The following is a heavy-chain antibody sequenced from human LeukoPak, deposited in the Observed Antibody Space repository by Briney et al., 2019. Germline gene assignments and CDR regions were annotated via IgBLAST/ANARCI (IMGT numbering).Heavy chain of an antibody. V-gene: IGHV4-39*01. Sequence: SETLSLTCTVSGGSISSSAYYWGWIRQPPGEGLEWIGSIYYSGSTSYNPSLMSQVTISVDASRSQFFLELNSVTAADTAVYYCARYPPGYFDYWGQGTLVTVSS. J-gene: IGHJ4*02. CDR2: IYYSGST. CDR1: GGSISSSAYY. CDR3: ARYPPGYFDY.